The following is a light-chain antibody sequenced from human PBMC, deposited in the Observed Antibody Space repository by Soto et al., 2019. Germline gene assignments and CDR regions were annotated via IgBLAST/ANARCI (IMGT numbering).Light chain of an antibody. CDR1: SSNIGTNT. CDR3: AAWDDSLSGYV. V-gene: IGLV1-44*01. J-gene: IGLJ1*01. Sequence: QSALTQPTSASGSPGQRVTISCSGSSSNIGTNTANWYQQLPGTAPKLLIYSHNYRPSGVPDRFSASKSGTSASLAISGLQSEDEADYYCAAWDDSLSGYVFGTGTKVTVL. CDR2: SHN.